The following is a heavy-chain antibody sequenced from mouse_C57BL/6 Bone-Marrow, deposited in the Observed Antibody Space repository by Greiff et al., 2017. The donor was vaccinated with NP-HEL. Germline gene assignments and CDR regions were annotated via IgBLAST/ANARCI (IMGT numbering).Heavy chain of an antibody. J-gene: IGHJ2*01. CDR1: GFNIKNTY. V-gene: IGHV14-3*01. CDR3: ARWGPLDY. Sequence: VQLQQSVAELVRPGASVKLSCTASGFNIKNTYMPWVKQRPEQGLEWIGRIDPANGNTKYAPKFQGKATITADTSSNTAYLQLSSLTSEDTAIYYCARWGPLDYWGQGTTLTVSS. CDR2: IDPANGNT.